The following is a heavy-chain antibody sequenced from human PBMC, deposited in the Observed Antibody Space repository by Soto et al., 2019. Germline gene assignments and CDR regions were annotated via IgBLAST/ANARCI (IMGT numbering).Heavy chain of an antibody. J-gene: IGHJ3*02. V-gene: IGHV4-59*01. CDR3: ARSTPYYDILTGYPTPNAFDI. CDR2: IYYSGST. Sequence: QVQLQESGPGLVKPSETLSLTCTVSGGSISSYYWSWIRQPPGTGLEWIGYIYYSGSTNYNPSLKSRVTISVDTSKTQFSLQLSSVTAADTAVYYCARSTPYYDILTGYPTPNAFDIWGQGTMVTVSS. CDR1: GGSISSYY. D-gene: IGHD3-9*01.